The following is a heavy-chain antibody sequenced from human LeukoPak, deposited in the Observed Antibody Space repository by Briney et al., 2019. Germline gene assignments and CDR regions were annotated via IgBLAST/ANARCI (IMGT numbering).Heavy chain of an antibody. CDR1: GGSFSGYY. D-gene: IGHD5-18*01. CDR2: INHSGST. CDR3: ARARYSYGYHFDY. V-gene: IGHV4-34*01. Sequence: SETLSLTCAVYGGSFSGYYWSWIRQPPGKGLEWLGEINHSGSTNYSPSLKSRVPISIDTSKNQFSLKLSSVTAAGTAVYYCARARYSYGYHFDYWGQGTLVTVSS. J-gene: IGHJ4*02.